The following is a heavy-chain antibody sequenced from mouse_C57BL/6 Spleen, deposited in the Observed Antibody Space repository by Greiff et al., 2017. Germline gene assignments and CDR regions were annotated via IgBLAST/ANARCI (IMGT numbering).Heavy chain of an antibody. V-gene: IGHV1-80*01. CDR1: GYAFSSYW. CDR3: ARPEYYGSSRGYFDV. J-gene: IGHJ1*03. D-gene: IGHD1-1*01. Sequence: QVQLQQSGPELVKPGASVKISCKASGYAFSSYWMNWVKQRPGKGLEWIGQIYPGDGDTNYNGKFKGKATLTADKSSSTAYMQLSSLTSEDSAVYFCARPEYYGSSRGYFDVWGTGTTVTVSS. CDR2: IYPGDGDT.